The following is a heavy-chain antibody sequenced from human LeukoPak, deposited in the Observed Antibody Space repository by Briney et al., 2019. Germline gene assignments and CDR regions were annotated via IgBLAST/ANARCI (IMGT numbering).Heavy chain of an antibody. V-gene: IGHV4-39*01. CDR3: ARHDYGSGYYYDMDV. J-gene: IGHJ6*03. D-gene: IGHD3-10*01. CDR2: IYYSGST. Sequence: PSETLSLTCTVSGGSISGYCWGWIRQPPGKNLEWIATIYYSGSTYYSPSLKSRVTISVDTSKNQFSLNLSYVTAADTAVYYCARHDYGSGYYYDMDVWGKGTTVTVSS. CDR1: GGSISGYC.